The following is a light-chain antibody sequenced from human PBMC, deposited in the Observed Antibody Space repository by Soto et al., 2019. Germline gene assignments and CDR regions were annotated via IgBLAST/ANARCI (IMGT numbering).Light chain of an antibody. J-gene: IGKJ1*01. CDR1: QNINNV. V-gene: IGKV1-5*03. CDR3: QHYNSYSEA. CDR2: KAS. Sequence: DIQMTQSPSTLSASVGDRVTITCRASQNINNVLAWFQQKPGKAPEILIYKASTLKSGVPSRFSGSGSGTEFTLTISSLQPDDFATYYCQHYNSYSEAFGQGTKGDIK.